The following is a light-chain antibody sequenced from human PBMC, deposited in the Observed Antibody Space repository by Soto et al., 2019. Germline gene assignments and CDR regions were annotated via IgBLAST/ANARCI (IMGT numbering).Light chain of an antibody. CDR1: SGHSSYA. J-gene: IGLJ2*01. Sequence: QSVLTQSPSASASLGASVKLTCTLSSGHSSYAIAWHQQQPEKGPRYLMKLNSDGSHSKGDRIPDRFSGSSYGAERYLTISSLQSEDEAYYYCQTWGTGIQVFGGGTKLTVL. CDR2: LNSDGSH. V-gene: IGLV4-69*01. CDR3: QTWGTGIQV.